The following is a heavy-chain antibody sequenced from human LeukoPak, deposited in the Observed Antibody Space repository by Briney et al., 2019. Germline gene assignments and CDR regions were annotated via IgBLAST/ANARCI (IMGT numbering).Heavy chain of an antibody. J-gene: IGHJ6*03. CDR3: ARQVPAAKGRYYYYYMDV. CDR2: IYTSGNT. V-gene: IGHV4-4*07. Sequence: PSETLSLTCTVSGGSISSHYWSWIRQPAGKGLEWIGRIYTSGNTNYNPSLKSRVAMSVDTSKNQFSLKLNSVTAADTAAYYCARQVPAAKGRYYYYYMDVWGKGTSVTVSS. D-gene: IGHD2-2*01. CDR1: GGSISSHY.